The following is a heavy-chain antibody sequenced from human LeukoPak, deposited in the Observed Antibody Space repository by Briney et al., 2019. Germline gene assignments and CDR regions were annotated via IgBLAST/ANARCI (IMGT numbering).Heavy chain of an antibody. D-gene: IGHD6-19*01. V-gene: IGHV4-59*01. CDR3: ARVRYSSGWYPFDY. CDR1: GGSISSYY. CDR2: IYYNGNT. Sequence: SETLSLTCTVSGGSISSYYWSWIRQPPGKGLEWIGYIYYNGNTNYNPSLKSRVTISVDTSKNQFSLKLSSVTAAATAVYYCARVRYSSGWYPFDYWGQGTLVTVSS. J-gene: IGHJ4*02.